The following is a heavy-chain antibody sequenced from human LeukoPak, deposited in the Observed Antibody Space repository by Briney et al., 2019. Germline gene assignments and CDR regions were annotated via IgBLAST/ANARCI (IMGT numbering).Heavy chain of an antibody. J-gene: IGHJ4*02. D-gene: IGHD5-18*01. Sequence: SETLSLTCAVYGGSLSDYCWTWIRQTPGKGLEWIGHMNHLLATTYNPSLESRVTISLDTSKSQFSLNLTSVTAADTAIYYCARGGRDTAMGVYDYWGQGTLVTVSS. CDR3: ARGGRDTAMGVYDY. CDR2: MNHLLAT. CDR1: GGSLSDYC. V-gene: IGHV4-34*01.